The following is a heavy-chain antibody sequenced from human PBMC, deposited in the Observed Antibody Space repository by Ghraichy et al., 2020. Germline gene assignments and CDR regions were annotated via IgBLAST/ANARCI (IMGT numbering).Heavy chain of an antibody. CDR2: VSPSGVNT. D-gene: IGHD3-22*01. V-gene: IGHV3-23*01. CDR1: GFTFAGYA. J-gene: IGHJ4*02. Sequence: GGSLRLSCTASGFTFAGYAMSWVRQAPGKGLEWVSAVSPSGVNTYYVDSVKGRFTISRDNSRDTLYLQMNSLRAEDTAVYYCAKDGRDFHSSRYYHEFFDYWGQGTLVTVSS. CDR3: AKDGRDFHSSRYYHEFFDY.